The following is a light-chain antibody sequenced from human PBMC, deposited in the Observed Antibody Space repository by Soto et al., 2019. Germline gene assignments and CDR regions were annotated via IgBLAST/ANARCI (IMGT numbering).Light chain of an antibody. CDR3: QQYGSSRAT. CDR2: GAS. Sequence: ETVLTQSPAILSLSPGERATLFCRASQSISRYLAWYQQKPGQAPRLLIYGASSRATGIPDRFSGSGSGTDFTLTISRLEPEDFAVYYCQQYGSSRATFGQGTRLEIK. V-gene: IGKV3-20*01. J-gene: IGKJ5*01. CDR1: QSISRY.